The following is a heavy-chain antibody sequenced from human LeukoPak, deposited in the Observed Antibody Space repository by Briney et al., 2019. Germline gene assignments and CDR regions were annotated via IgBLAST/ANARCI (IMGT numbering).Heavy chain of an antibody. J-gene: IGHJ4*02. D-gene: IGHD5-18*01. V-gene: IGHV3-7*01. CDR3: ARHLSGVSGYTYGRGIDY. CDR1: GFTFSSYW. CDR2: IKKDGSEK. Sequence: PGGSLRLSCAASGFTFSSYWMSWVRQAPGKGLEGVANIKKDGSEKYYVDSVKGRFTISRDNAKKSLYLQVNSLRAEDTALYYCARHLSGVSGYTYGRGIDYWGQGTLVTVSS.